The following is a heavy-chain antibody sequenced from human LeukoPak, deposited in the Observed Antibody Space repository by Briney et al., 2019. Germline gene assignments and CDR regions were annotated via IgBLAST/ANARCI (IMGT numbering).Heavy chain of an antibody. V-gene: IGHV3-21*06. CDR3: ARGLDNYGYKFDY. D-gene: IGHD5-18*01. CDR1: GFTFSSYA. J-gene: IGHJ4*02. CDR2: ISSSSSYI. Sequence: GGSLRLSCAASGFTFSSYAMSWVRQAPGKGLEWVSCISSSSSYIYYADSVKGRFTISRDNAENSLYLQMNSLRAEDTAVYYCARGLDNYGYKFDYWGQGTLVTVSS.